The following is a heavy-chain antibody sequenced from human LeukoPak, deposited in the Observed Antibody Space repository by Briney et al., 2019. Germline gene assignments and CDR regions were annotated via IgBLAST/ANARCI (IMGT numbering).Heavy chain of an antibody. V-gene: IGHV1-69*05. D-gene: IGHD2-2*01. J-gene: IGHJ4*02. CDR3: ARCGDSTSCYDLDY. Sequence: SVKVSCKASGGTFSSYAISWVRQAPGQGLEWMGGIIPIFGTADYAQKFQGRVTITTDESTSTAYMELSSLRSEDTAVYYCARCGDSTSCYDLDYWGQGTLVTVSS. CDR2: IIPIFGTA. CDR1: GGTFSSYA.